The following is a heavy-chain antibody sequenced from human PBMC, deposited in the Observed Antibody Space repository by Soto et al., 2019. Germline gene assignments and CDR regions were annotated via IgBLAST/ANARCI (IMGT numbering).Heavy chain of an antibody. CDR1: GFVFSDYY. J-gene: IGHJ5*02. V-gene: IGHV3-11*06. D-gene: IGHD2-21*02. CDR3: ATVGCGSDCFSGWSES. Sequence: GGTLRLSCSGSGFVFSDYYMRWIRHIPGKGLEWVSYISRTSSQRNYPSPEKGRFTTSKDNDKNSLILEMSDLRAEASATYYCATVGCGSDCFSGWSESWGQGTQVTVSS. CDR2: ISRTSSQR.